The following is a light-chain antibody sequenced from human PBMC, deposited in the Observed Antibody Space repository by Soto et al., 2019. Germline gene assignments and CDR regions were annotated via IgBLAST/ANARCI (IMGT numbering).Light chain of an antibody. CDR3: HAWDIDDKHVV. CDR2: YEI. J-gene: IGLJ2*01. CDR1: DIGSKS. V-gene: IGLV3-21*01. Sequence: SSELTQPPSVSVAPGMTARITCGGNDIGSKSVRWYQQKPGQAPVLVIYYEIDRPSGNPERFTGSNAGNTAPLTIARVDAGDEAYYNCHAWDIDDKHVVFGRGTKVTVL.